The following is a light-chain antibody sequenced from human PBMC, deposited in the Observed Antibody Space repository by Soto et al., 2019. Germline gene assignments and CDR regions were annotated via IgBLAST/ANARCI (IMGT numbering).Light chain of an antibody. J-gene: IGKJ4*01. Sequence: DIQVTQSPSSLSASLGDRVTITCRANQAIGVYLAWFQQQPGKVPKLMIYAASALHSGVPSRFSVSGSGTDFTLTISSLQPEDIAPSYCQKYNCAPLTFGGGTKVEI. CDR2: AAS. V-gene: IGKV1-27*01. CDR3: QKYNCAPLT. CDR1: QAIGVY.